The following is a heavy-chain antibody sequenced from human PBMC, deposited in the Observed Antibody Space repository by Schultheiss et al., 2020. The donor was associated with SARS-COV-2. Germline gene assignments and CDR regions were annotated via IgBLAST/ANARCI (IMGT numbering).Heavy chain of an antibody. CDR1: GGSISSYY. D-gene: IGHD1-26*01. V-gene: IGHV4-59*01. J-gene: IGHJ5*02. Sequence: SETLSLTCTVSGGSISSYYWSWIRQPPGKGLEWIGEINHSGSTNYNPSLKSRVTISVDTSKNQFSLKLSSVTAADTAVYYCANGGSYGWFDPWGQGTLVTVSS. CDR3: ANGGSYGWFDP. CDR2: INHSGST.